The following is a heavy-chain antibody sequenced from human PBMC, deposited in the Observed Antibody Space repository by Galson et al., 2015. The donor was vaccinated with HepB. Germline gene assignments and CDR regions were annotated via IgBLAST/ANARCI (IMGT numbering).Heavy chain of an antibody. CDR1: GFTFSSYS. CDR3: ARDLAAVGIVATVALHGDY. Sequence: SLRLSCAASGFTFSSYSMNWVRQAPGKGLEWVSYISSSSSTIYYADSVKGRFTISRDNAKNSLYLQMNSLRAEDTAVYYCARDLAAVGIVATVALHGDYWGQGTLVTVSS. V-gene: IGHV3-48*01. J-gene: IGHJ4*02. D-gene: IGHD5-12*01. CDR2: ISSSSSTI.